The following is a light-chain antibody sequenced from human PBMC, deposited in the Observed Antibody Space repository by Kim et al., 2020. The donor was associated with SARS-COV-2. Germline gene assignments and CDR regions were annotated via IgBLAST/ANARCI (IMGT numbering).Light chain of an antibody. Sequence: QSVLTQPPSASGTPGQRVTISCSGSSSNIGSNYVYWYQQLPGTAPKLLIYRNNQRPPGVPDRFSGSKSGTSASLAISGLRSEDEADYYCAVWDDSLSGWVFGGGTQLTVL. V-gene: IGLV1-47*01. CDR2: RNN. CDR1: SSNIGSNY. J-gene: IGLJ3*02. CDR3: AVWDDSLSGWV.